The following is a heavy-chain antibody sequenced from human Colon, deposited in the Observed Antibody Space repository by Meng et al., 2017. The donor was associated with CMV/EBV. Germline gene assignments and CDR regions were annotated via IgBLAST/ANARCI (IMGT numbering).Heavy chain of an antibody. CDR3: VRYANSQYGMDV. V-gene: IGHV3-7*01. J-gene: IGHJ6*02. CDR1: GFNFNGSW. CDR2: IKHDGIEK. D-gene: IGHD2-21*01. Sequence: GGSLRLSCVASGFNFNGSWMNWVRQAPGMGLEWVAKIKHDGIEKYYVDSVRGRFTISRDNARNSIYLQMNSLGADDTAVYYCVRYANSQYGMDVWGQGTTVTVSS.